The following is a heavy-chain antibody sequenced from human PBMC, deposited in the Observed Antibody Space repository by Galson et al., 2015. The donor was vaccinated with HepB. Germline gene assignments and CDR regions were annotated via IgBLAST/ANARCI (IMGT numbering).Heavy chain of an antibody. Sequence: SLRLSCAASGFTFSSYAMSWVRQAPGKGLEWVSAISGNGGSTYYADSVKGRFTISRDNSKNTLYLQMNSLRAEDTAVYYCAKDRWQWLATIDYWGQGTLVTVSS. CDR3: AKDRWQWLATIDY. D-gene: IGHD6-19*01. V-gene: IGHV3-23*01. J-gene: IGHJ4*02. CDR2: ISGNGGST. CDR1: GFTFSSYA.